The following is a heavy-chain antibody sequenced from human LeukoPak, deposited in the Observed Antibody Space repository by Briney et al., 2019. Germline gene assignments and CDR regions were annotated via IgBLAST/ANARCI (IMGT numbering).Heavy chain of an antibody. CDR1: GGSISSYY. D-gene: IGHD1-14*01. V-gene: IGHV4-4*07. CDR3: ARDKITFNWFDP. Sequence: SETLSLTCTVSGGSISSYYWGWIRQPAGKGLEWIGRIYTSGSTNYNPSLKSRVTMSVDTSKNQFSLKLSSVTAADTAVYYCARDKITFNWFDPWGQGTLVAVSS. J-gene: IGHJ5*02. CDR2: IYTSGST.